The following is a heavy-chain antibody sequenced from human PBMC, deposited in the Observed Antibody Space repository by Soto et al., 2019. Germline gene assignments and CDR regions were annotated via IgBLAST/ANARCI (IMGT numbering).Heavy chain of an antibody. V-gene: IGHV3-74*01. CDR2: IKNDGSDT. CDR3: AFFTSGWPT. Sequence: GGSLRLSCAASGITLSNYWIHWVRQAPGKGLVWVSHIKNDGSDTFYADSGKGRFTISRDSTKDTLYLQMNSLRADDTAVYYCAFFTSGWPTWGQGTAVTVSS. J-gene: IGHJ6*02. D-gene: IGHD6-19*01. CDR1: GITLSNYW.